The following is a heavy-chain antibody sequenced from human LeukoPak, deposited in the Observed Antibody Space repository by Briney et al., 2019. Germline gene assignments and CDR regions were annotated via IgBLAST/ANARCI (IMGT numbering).Heavy chain of an antibody. D-gene: IGHD3-22*01. J-gene: IGHJ4*02. CDR2: IYYSGST. CDR3: SGGYRSTNFDY. V-gene: IGHV4-30-4*01. Sequence: TSSETLSLTCTVSGGSISSGDYYWSWIRQPPGKGLEWIGYIYYSGSTYYNLSLKSRVTISVDTSKNQFSLKLSSVTAADTAVYYCSGGYRSTNFDYWGQGTLVTVSS. CDR1: GGSISSGDYY.